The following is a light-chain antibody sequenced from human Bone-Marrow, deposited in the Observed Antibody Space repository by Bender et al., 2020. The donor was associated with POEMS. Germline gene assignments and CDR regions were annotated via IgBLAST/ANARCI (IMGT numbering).Light chain of an antibody. CDR3: QVWDSSSLYV. J-gene: IGLJ1*01. CDR1: NIGSKA. V-gene: IGLV3-21*02. Sequence: SYVLTQPPSVSVAPGQTARITCGGNNIGSKAVHWYQQKPGQAPVLVVYDDDDRPSGIPERFSGSTSGNTATLTISRVEAGDEADYYCQVWDSSSLYVFATGTKVTVL. CDR2: DDD.